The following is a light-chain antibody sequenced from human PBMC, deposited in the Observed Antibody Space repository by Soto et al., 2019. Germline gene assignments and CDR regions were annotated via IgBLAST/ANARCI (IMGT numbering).Light chain of an antibody. V-gene: IGKV1-27*01. CDR3: QKYYTAPET. CDR2: DAS. J-gene: IGKJ1*01. CDR1: QGIGNY. Sequence: DIQMTQSPSSLSASVGDRVTITCRARQGIGNYLSWYQQKPGKVPKHLIYDASTLQSGVPSRFSGSGSGTDFTVTISSLQPEDVATYYCQKYYTAPETVGRGTKVEIK.